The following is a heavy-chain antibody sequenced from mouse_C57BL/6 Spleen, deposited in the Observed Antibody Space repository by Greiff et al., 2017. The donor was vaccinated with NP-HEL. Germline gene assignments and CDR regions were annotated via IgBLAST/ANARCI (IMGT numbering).Heavy chain of an antibody. CDR2: ISDGGSYT. CDR1: GFTFSSYA. D-gene: IGHD4-1*01. V-gene: IGHV5-4*01. CDR3: ARKELGAWFAY. Sequence: VQLKESGGGLVKPGGSLKLSCAASGFTFSSYAMSWVRQTPEKRLEWVATISDGGSYTYYPDNVKGRSTFTRDNAKNNLYLQMSHLKSEDTAMYYYARKELGAWFAYWGQGTLVTVSA. J-gene: IGHJ3*01.